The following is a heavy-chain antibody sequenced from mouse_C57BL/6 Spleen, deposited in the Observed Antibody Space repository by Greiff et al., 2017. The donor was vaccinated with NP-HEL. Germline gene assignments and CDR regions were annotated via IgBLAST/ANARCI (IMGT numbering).Heavy chain of an antibody. J-gene: IGHJ1*03. CDR1: GFTFSDYY. V-gene: IGHV5-16*01. D-gene: IGHD1-1*01. CDR2: INYDGSST. Sequence: EVKVEESEGGLVQPGSSMKLSCTASGFTFSDYYMAWVRQVPEKGLEWVANINYDGSSTYYLDSLKSRFIISRDNAKNILYLQMSSLKSEDTATYYCARESHYGSSHWYFDVWGTGTTVTVSS. CDR3: ARESHYGSSHWYFDV.